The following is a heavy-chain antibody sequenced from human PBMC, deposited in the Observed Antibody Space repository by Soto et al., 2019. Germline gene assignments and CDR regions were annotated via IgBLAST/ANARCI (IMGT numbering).Heavy chain of an antibody. CDR3: ERDGLGAREVTDY. D-gene: IGHD3-16*01. V-gene: IGHV3-48*01. CDR2: ISSSSRTI. Sequence: EVQLVESGGGLVQPGGSLRLSCAASGFTFSSYSMNWVRQAPGKGLEWVSYISSSSRTIYYADSVKGRFTISRDNAKNSLYLQMNSLRAEDTAAYYCERDGLGAREVTDYWGQGTLVTVSS. CDR1: GFTFSSYS. J-gene: IGHJ4*02.